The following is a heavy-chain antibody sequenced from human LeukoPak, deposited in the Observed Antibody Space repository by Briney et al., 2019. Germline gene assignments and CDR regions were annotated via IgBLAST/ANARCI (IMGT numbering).Heavy chain of an antibody. V-gene: IGHV4-34*01. CDR1: GGSFSGYY. CDR2: INHSGST. J-gene: IGHJ4*02. Sequence: SETLSLTCAVYGGSFSGYYWSWIRQPPGKGLEWIGEINHSGSTNYNPSLKSRVTISVDTSKNQFSLKLSSVTAADTAVYYCTTDSLAVAGTSCFDFWGQGTLVAVSS. D-gene: IGHD6-19*01. CDR3: TTDSLAVAGTSCFDF.